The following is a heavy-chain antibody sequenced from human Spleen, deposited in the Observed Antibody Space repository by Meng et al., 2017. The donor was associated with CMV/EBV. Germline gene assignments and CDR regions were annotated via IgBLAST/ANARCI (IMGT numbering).Heavy chain of an antibody. D-gene: IGHD6-13*01. J-gene: IGHJ4*02. Sequence: SGGTFSSYAIRWVRQAPGQGLEWMGGINPLFGTTNYAQKFQGRVTITTDESTSTAYMELSSLRSDDTAVYYCAGGRSSWNHYFDDWGQGTLVTVSS. V-gene: IGHV1-69*05. CDR2: INPLFGTT. CDR3: AGGRSSWNHYFDD. CDR1: GGTFSSYA.